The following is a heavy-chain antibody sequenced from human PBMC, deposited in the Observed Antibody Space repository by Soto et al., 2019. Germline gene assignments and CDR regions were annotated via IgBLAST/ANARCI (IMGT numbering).Heavy chain of an antibody. Sequence: GWSLRLSCAASGFTFSSYTMNWVRQAPGKGLEWVSYISSSSTIYYADSVKGRFTISRDSTKQTLYLQMNSLRPDDTAMYYCARDGVSSTDYTWNYGTYFDYLGQGALVTVSA. D-gene: IGHD1-7*01. CDR3: ARDGVSSTDYTWNYGTYFDY. CDR1: GFTFSSYT. CDR2: ISSSSTI. V-gene: IGHV3-48*01. J-gene: IGHJ4*02.